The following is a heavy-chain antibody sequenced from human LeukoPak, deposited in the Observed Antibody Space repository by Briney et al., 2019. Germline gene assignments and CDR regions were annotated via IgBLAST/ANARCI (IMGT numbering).Heavy chain of an antibody. V-gene: IGHV3-48*04. CDR3: AREIRYYDSSGLTSFDY. CDR2: ISSSSSTI. Sequence: GGSLRLSCAASGFTFSSYSMNWVRQAPGKGLEWVSYISSSSSTIHYADSVKGRFTISRDNAKNSLYLQMNSLRAEDTAVYYCAREIRYYDSSGLTSFDYWGQGTLVTVSS. CDR1: GFTFSSYS. J-gene: IGHJ4*02. D-gene: IGHD3-22*01.